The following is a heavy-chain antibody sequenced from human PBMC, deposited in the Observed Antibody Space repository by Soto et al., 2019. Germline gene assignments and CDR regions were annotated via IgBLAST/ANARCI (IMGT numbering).Heavy chain of an antibody. Sequence: EMQLVESGGGLVQPGESLRLSCAASGFTFSAYSMNWVRQAPGKGLEWISYITGSSATIYYADSVKGRFTISRDNAKNSLYLQMNSLRDEDTGIYFCAKDNGIAGSFRPWGPGNLVTGSS. V-gene: IGHV3-48*02. CDR1: GFTFSAYS. D-gene: IGHD2-21*01. CDR2: ITGSSATI. CDR3: AKDNGIAGSFRP. J-gene: IGHJ5*02.